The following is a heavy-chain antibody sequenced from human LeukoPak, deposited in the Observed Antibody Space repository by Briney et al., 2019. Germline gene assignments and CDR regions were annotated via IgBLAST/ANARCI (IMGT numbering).Heavy chain of an antibody. V-gene: IGHV4-61*02. Sequence: SQTLSLTCTVSGGSMSEANFYWTWIRQPAGKRLEWIGRIYTSGGTTYNPSLKSRVTLSVDRSNNQFSLNLGSVTAADTAVYYCARRGKFPVRGLDVWGQGTTVTVSS. CDR3: ARRGKFPVRGLDV. J-gene: IGHJ6*02. CDR2: IYTSGGT. D-gene: IGHD3-16*01. CDR1: GGSMSEANFY.